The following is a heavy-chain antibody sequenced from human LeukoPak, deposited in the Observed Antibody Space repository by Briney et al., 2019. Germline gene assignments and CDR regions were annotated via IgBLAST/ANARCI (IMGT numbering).Heavy chain of an antibody. CDR1: GFTFSSYA. J-gene: IGHJ4*02. Sequence: GGSLRLPCAASGFTFSSYAMSCVRQAPGKGLEWVSAISGSGGSTYYADSVKGRFTISRDNSKNTLYLQMNSLRAEDTAVYYCAKEGAYGDYVDYWGQGTLVTVSS. CDR3: AKEGAYGDYVDY. D-gene: IGHD4-17*01. CDR2: ISGSGGST. V-gene: IGHV3-23*01.